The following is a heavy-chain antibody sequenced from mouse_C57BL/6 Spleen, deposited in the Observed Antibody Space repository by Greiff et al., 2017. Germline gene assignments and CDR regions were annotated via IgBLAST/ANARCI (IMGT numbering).Heavy chain of an antibody. Sequence: EVQLQQSGPELVKPGASVKISCKASGYTFTDYYMNWVKQSHGKSLEWIGDINPKNGGTSYNQKFKGKATLTGDKSSSTAYMELRSLTSEDSAVYYCARKSYGTLDYWGQGTTLTVSS. J-gene: IGHJ2*01. CDR3: ARKSYGTLDY. CDR1: GYTFTDYY. D-gene: IGHD1-1*01. V-gene: IGHV1-26*01. CDR2: INPKNGGT.